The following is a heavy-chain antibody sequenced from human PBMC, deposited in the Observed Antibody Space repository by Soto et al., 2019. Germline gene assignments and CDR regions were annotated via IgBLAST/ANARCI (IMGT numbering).Heavy chain of an antibody. D-gene: IGHD2-2*01. V-gene: IGHV3-30*18. Sequence: PGGSLRLSCAASGFTFSSYGMHWVRQAPGKGLEWVAVISYDGSNKYYADSVKGRFTISRDNSKNTLYLQMNSLRAEDTAVYYCAKDGRYCSSTSCYEIYYFDSWGQGPLVTVSS. CDR1: GFTFSSYG. CDR2: ISYDGSNK. J-gene: IGHJ4*02. CDR3: AKDGRYCSSTSCYEIYYFDS.